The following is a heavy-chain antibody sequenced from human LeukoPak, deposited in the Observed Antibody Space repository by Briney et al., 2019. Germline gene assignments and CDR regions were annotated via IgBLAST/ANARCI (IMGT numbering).Heavy chain of an antibody. CDR1: GFTFSSYG. V-gene: IGHV3-30*18. CDR2: ISYDGSNK. J-gene: IGHJ3*02. D-gene: IGHD6-25*01. CDR3: AKGRLLGAFDI. Sequence: GGSLRLSCAASGFTFSSYGMRWVRQAPGKGLEWVAVISYDGSNKYYADSVKGRFTISRDNSKNTLYLQMNSLRAEDTAVYYCAKGRLLGAFDIWGQGTMVTVSS.